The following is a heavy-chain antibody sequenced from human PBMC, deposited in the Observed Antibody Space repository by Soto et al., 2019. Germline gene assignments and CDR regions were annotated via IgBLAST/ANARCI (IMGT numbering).Heavy chain of an antibody. CDR3: ARDRGRSCIGGTCPFDY. V-gene: IGHV1-18*01. J-gene: IGHJ4*02. Sequence: GASVKVSCKXSGYSFTIYGITWVRQAPGQGLEWMGWISTYDGNTYYAQNFQGRVSMARDTSTSTAYMELRSLRSDDTAVYYCARDRGRSCIGGTCPFDYWGQGTLVTVS. CDR2: ISTYDGNT. D-gene: IGHD2-15*01. CDR1: GYSFTIYG.